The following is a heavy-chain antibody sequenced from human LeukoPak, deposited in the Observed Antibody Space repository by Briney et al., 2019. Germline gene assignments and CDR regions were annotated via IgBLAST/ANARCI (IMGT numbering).Heavy chain of an antibody. CDR3: ARGGNPTGWFDP. V-gene: IGHV1-69*05. Sequence: SVKVSCKASGGTFSRYAISWVRQAPGQGLEWMGGIIPIFGTANYAQKFQGRVTITTDESTSTAYMELSSLRSEDTAGYYCARGGNPTGWFDPWGQGTLVTVSS. CDR1: GGTFSRYA. CDR2: IIPIFGTA. J-gene: IGHJ5*02. D-gene: IGHD4-23*01.